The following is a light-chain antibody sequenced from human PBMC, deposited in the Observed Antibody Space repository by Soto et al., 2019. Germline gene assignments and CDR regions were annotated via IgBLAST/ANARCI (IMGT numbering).Light chain of an antibody. CDR3: HKYNHAPT. CDR1: QGISNY. CDR2: AAS. V-gene: IGKV1-27*01. J-gene: IGKJ4*01. Sequence: DIQMTQSPSSQSASVGDRVTITGRASQGISNYLAWYQQKPGKVPELLIYAASTLQSGVPSRFSGSGSGTEFSLTISGLQPEDVATYYCHKYNHAPTFGGGTKVEIK.